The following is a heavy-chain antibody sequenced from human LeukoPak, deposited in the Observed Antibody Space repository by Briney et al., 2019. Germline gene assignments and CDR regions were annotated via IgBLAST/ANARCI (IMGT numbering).Heavy chain of an antibody. CDR2: IYHSGST. D-gene: IGHD1-7*01. Sequence: TLSLTCTVSGGSISSGGYYWSWIRQPPGKGLEWIGYIYHSGSTYYNPSLKSRVTISVDRSKNQFSLKLSSVTAADTAVYYCARDAQDWNYGGLDVWGKGTTVTVSS. J-gene: IGHJ6*04. V-gene: IGHV4-30-2*01. CDR1: GGSISSGGYY. CDR3: ARDAQDWNYGGLDV.